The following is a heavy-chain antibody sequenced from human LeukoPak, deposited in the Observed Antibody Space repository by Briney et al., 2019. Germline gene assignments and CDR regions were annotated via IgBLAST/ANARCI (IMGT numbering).Heavy chain of an antibody. CDR3: AKMGASSGYSPIDY. J-gene: IGHJ4*02. D-gene: IGHD3-22*01. CDR1: GYTFTASY. V-gene: IGHV1-18*04. CDR2: ISTYDGNT. Sequence: ASVKVSCKASGYTFTASYMHWVRQAPGQGLEWMGWISTYDGNTNYAQKVQGRVTMTTDSSTSTAYMELRTLRSDDTAVYYCAKMGASSGYSPIDYWGQGTLVTVSS.